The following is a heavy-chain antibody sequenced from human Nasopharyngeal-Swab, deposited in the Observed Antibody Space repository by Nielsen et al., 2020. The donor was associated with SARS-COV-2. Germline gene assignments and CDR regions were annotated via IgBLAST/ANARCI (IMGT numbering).Heavy chain of an antibody. Sequence: WVRQAPGQGREWMGWINTNTGNPTYAPGFTGRFVFSLDTSVSTAYLQISSLKAEDTVVYYFASYSRSPAVDYWGQGTLVTVSS. CDR3: ASYSRSPAVDY. CDR2: INTNTGNP. V-gene: IGHV7-4-1*02. D-gene: IGHD5-12*01. J-gene: IGHJ4*02.